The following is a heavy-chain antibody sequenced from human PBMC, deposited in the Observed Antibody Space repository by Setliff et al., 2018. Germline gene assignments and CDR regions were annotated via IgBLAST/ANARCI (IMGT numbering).Heavy chain of an antibody. CDR3: ARVPRLEWLLPTFDS. CDR1: GYTFISYG. J-gene: IGHJ4*02. CDR2: ISGYNGNT. V-gene: IGHV1-18*01. D-gene: IGHD3-3*01. Sequence: RASVKVSCKTSGYTFISYGLSWMRQAPGQGLGWMGWISGYNGNTEYAQNLQGRVTMTMDTSTSTAYMELRSLTSDDTAVYYCARVPRLEWLLPTFDSWGQGTLVTVSS.